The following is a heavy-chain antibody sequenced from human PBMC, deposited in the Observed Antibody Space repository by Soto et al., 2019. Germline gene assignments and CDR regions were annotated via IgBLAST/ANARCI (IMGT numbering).Heavy chain of an antibody. V-gene: IGHV3-48*03. CDR3: ARGSPGIAAAGFMDV. J-gene: IGHJ6*02. CDR2: IISRGSTI. Sequence: GGPLRLSCAASGFIFSGYEMNWVRQAPGKGLEWGSYIISRGSTIYYAGSVEGRFTISRDNAKNSLYLQMNSLRAEDTAVYYCARGSPGIAAAGFMDVWGQGTTVTVSS. D-gene: IGHD6-13*01. CDR1: GFIFSGYE.